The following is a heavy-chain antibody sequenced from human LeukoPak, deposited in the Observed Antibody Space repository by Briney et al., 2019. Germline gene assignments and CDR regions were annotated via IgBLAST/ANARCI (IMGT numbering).Heavy chain of an antibody. D-gene: IGHD3-3*01. V-gene: IGHV3-23*01. J-gene: IGHJ4*02. CDR2: ISGSGGST. Sequence: PGGSLRPSRAASGFTFSSYAMSWVRQAPGKGLEWVSAISGSGGSTYYADSVKGRFTISRDNSKNTLYLQMNSLRAEDTAVYYCAKLFYLWRDAADYWGQGTLVTVSS. CDR1: GFTFSSYA. CDR3: AKLFYLWRDAADY.